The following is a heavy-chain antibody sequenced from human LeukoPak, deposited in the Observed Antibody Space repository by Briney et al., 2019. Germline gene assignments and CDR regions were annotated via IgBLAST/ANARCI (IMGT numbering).Heavy chain of an antibody. CDR2: IYYSGST. CDR3: ASTSGYYGPFDY. Sequence: SETLSLTCTVSGGSISSYYWSWIRQPPGKGLKWIGYIYYSGSTNYNPSLKSRVTISVDTSKNQFSLKLSSVTAADTAVYYCASTSGYYGPFDYWGQGTLVTVSS. J-gene: IGHJ4*02. V-gene: IGHV4-59*01. CDR1: GGSISSYY. D-gene: IGHD3-22*01.